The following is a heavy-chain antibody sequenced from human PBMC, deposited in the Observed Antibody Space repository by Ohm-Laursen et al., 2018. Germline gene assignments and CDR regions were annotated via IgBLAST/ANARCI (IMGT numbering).Heavy chain of an antibody. CDR2: ISSSSSYI. CDR1: GFTFSSYS. CDR3: ARRIPLYGMDV. Sequence: SLRLSCAASGFTFSSYSMNWVRQAPGKGLEWVSSISSSSSYIYYADSVKGRFTISRDNAKNSLFLQMNSLRADDTAIYYCARRIPLYGMDVWGQGTTVTVSS. V-gene: IGHV3-21*06. J-gene: IGHJ6*02. D-gene: IGHD2-2*02.